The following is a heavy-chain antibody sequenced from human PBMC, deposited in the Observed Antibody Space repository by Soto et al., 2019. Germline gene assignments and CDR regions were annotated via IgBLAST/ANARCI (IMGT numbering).Heavy chain of an antibody. Sequence: SVKVSCKASGGTFSSYAISWVRQAPGQGLEWMGGIIPIFGTANYAQKFQGRVTITADKSTSTAYMELSSLRSEDTAVYYCARDPDYDFWSGNKPYYYDGMDLWG. CDR1: GGTFSSYA. J-gene: IGHJ6*02. CDR2: IIPIFGTA. D-gene: IGHD3-3*01. V-gene: IGHV1-69*06. CDR3: ARDPDYDFWSGNKPYYYDGMDL.